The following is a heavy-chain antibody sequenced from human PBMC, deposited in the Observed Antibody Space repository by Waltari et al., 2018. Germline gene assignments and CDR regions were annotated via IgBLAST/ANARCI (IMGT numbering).Heavy chain of an antibody. CDR3: AKDMVPAHNRYGDYDQ. Sequence: EVQLLESGGGLVQPGGSLRLSCAASGFTFSSYAMSWVRQAPGKGLEWVSAISGSGGSTYVADSVKGRFTISRDNSKNTLYLQMNSLRAEDTAVYYCAKDMVPAHNRYGDYDQWGQGTLVTVSS. CDR2: ISGSGGST. D-gene: IGHD4-17*01. J-gene: IGHJ4*02. V-gene: IGHV3-23*01. CDR1: GFTFSSYA.